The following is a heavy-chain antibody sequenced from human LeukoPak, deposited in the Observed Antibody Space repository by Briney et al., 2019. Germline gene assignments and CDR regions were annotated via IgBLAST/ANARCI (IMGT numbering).Heavy chain of an antibody. D-gene: IGHD1-7*01. V-gene: IGHV3-23*01. CDR2: ISDSGGST. CDR1: GFTFSSYV. CDR3: AKAYNWNYLSYFDY. J-gene: IGHJ4*02. Sequence: TGGSLRLSCAASGFTFSSYVMSWVRQAPGKGLEWVSGISDSGGSTYYADSVKGRFTISRDNSRNTLYLQMNSLRAEGTAVYYCAKAYNWNYLSYFDYWGQGTLVTVSS.